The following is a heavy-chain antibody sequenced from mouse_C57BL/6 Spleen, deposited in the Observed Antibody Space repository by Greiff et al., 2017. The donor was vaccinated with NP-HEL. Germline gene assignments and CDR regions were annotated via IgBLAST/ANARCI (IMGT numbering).Heavy chain of an antibody. CDR2: IYPRSGNT. CDR1: GYTFTSYG. Sequence: VQLQQSGAELARPGASVKLSCKASGYTFTSYGISWVKQRTGQGLVWIGEIYPRSGNTYYNEKFKGKATLTADKSSSTAYMELRSLTSEDSAVYFCARSEDYGRSSDYWGQGTTLTVSS. CDR3: ARSEDYGRSSDY. V-gene: IGHV1-81*01. D-gene: IGHD1-1*01. J-gene: IGHJ2*01.